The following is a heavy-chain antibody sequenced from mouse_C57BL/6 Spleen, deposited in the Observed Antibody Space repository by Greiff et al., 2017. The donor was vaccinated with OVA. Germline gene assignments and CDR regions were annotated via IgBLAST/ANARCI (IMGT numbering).Heavy chain of an antibody. CDR1: GFSLTSYG. CDR2: ICGGGST. CDR3: AASYDSKDYAMDY. Sequence: VMLVESGPGLVAPSQCLSITCTVSGFSLTSYGVDWVRQPPGKGLEWLGVICGGGSTNYNSALMSRLSISKDNSKRHVFLKKNSLQTDDTAMYYCAASYDSKDYAMDYWGQGTSVTVSS. J-gene: IGHJ4*01. D-gene: IGHD2-5*01. V-gene: IGHV2-9*01.